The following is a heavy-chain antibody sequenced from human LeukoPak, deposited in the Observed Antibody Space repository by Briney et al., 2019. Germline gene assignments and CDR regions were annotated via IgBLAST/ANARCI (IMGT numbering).Heavy chain of an antibody. D-gene: IGHD6-13*01. CDR1: GGSIISSRYY. V-gene: IGHV4-39*01. J-gene: IGHJ4*02. CDR3: ARAGFRKLVPFAY. CDR2: IYDSGTT. Sequence: SETLSLTCTVSGGSIISSRYYWGWIRQPPGKGLEGIVSIYDSGTTYYNPSLKTRVTICLDTSKNQFSLKLSSVTAADTTVCYRARAGFRKLVPFAYWAQDPVVSVSS.